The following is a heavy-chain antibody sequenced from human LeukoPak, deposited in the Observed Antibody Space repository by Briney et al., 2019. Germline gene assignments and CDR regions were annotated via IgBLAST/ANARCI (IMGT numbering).Heavy chain of an antibody. V-gene: IGHV3-48*03. D-gene: IGHD3-22*01. CDR1: GFTFSSYE. J-gene: IGHJ5*02. Sequence: TGGSLRLPCAASGFTFSSYEMNWVRQAPGKGLEWVSYISSSGSTIYYADSVKGRFTISRDNAKNSLYLQMNSLRAEDTAVYYCARERRWGSGYTKYNWLDPWGQGTLVTVSS. CDR3: ARERRWGSGYTKYNWLDP. CDR2: ISSSGSTI.